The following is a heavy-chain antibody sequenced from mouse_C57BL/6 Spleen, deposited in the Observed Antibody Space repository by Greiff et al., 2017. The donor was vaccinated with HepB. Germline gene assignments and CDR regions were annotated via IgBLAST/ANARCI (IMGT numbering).Heavy chain of an antibody. CDR2: INYDGSST. J-gene: IGHJ4*01. D-gene: IGHD1-1*01. CDR3: AREAGDYYGSSPYAMDY. Sequence: EVKVVESEGGLVQPGSSMKLSCTASGFTFSDYYMAWVRQVPEKGLEWVANINYDGSSTYYLDSLKSRFIISRDNAKNILYLQMSSLKSEDTATYYCAREAGDYYGSSPYAMDYWGQGTSVTVSS. CDR1: GFTFSDYY. V-gene: IGHV5-16*01.